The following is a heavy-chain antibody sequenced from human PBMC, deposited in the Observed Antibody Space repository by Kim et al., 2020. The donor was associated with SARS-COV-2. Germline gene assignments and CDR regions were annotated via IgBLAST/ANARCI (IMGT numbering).Heavy chain of an antibody. CDR1: GFNFRDSE. J-gene: IGHJ3*02. CDR3: ARDIMAVALAFDM. Sequence: GGCLRLSCVASGFNFRDSEMNWVRQAPGKGLEWVSFITSGATTKSYAASVKGRFTISRDNGKASLYLQMNNVKVEDTGVYYCARDIMAVALAFDMWGQGTIVTVSP. CDR2: ITSGATTK. D-gene: IGHD6-19*01. V-gene: IGHV3-48*03.